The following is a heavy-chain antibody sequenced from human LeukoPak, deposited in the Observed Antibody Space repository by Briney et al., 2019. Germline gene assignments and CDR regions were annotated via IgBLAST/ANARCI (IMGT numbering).Heavy chain of an antibody. Sequence: AETLSLTCTVSNYSVSSNVHWSWIRPSPGRGLEWIGRGYQSGHAYYNPSVKSRLRLSFDPSKKELSLHINSVTATDTALYFCASLRFGESYFDFWAREPRSPSPQ. CDR1: NYSVSSNVH. CDR2: GYQSGHA. V-gene: IGHV4-38-2*02. D-gene: IGHD2/OR15-2a*01. CDR3: ASLRFGESYFDF. J-gene: IGHJ4*02.